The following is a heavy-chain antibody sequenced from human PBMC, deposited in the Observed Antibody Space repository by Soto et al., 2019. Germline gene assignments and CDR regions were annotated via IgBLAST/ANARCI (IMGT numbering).Heavy chain of an antibody. CDR3: VRVLHPNYLHL. J-gene: IGHJ4*02. CDR2: ISYDGSNK. V-gene: IGHV3-30-3*01. D-gene: IGHD3-3*01. CDR1: GFTFSTYT. Sequence: GGSLRLSCAASGFTFSTYTIHWVRQAPGKGLEWVAIISYDGSNKYYADSVKGRFTLSRDNSKNTLYLQMNSLRAEDTAVYYCVRVLHPNYLHLWARGNMVTVS.